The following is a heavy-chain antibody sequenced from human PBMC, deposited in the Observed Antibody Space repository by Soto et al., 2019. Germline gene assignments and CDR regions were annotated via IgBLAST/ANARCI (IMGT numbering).Heavy chain of an antibody. CDR3: AKREWGSEVDY. V-gene: IGHV2-5*02. CDR2: IYWDDDK. D-gene: IGHD3-16*01. J-gene: IGHJ4*02. Sequence: XXPTQTLTLTCTFSGFSLTTSGVGVGWIRQPPGKALEWLALIYWDDDKLSRPSLKSRLTITKDTSKPQVVLTMTNMDPVDTATYFCAKREWGSEVDYWGQGTLVTVSS. CDR1: GFSLTTSGVG.